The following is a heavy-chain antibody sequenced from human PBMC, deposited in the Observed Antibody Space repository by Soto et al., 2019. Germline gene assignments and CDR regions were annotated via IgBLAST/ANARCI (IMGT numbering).Heavy chain of an antibody. CDR1: GGSISSGGYY. J-gene: IGHJ4*02. D-gene: IGHD3-16*02. CDR2: IYYSGST. CDR3: ARAYDYVWGSYRLHFDY. V-gene: IGHV4-31*03. Sequence: LSLTCTVSGGSISSGGYYWSWIRQHPGKGLEWIGYIYYSGSTYYNPSLKSRVTISVDTSKNQFSLKLSSVTAADTAVYYCARAYDYVWGSYRLHFDYWGQGTLVTVSS.